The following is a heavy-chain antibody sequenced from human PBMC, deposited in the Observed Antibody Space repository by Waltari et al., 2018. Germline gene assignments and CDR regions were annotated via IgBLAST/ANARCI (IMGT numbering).Heavy chain of an antibody. CDR1: GGSVSSSSYY. CDR3: AREPSSSERFDT. Sequence: QLQLQESGPRLVKPSEILSLTCTVSGGSVSSSSYYWGWIRQPPGKGLEWIGSIYYTGNTFYNPSLKRRVTTSVDTSKNPFSLRLTSVTAADTAVYYCAREPSSSERFDTWGQGILVTVSS. J-gene: IGHJ5*02. CDR2: IYYTGNT. V-gene: IGHV4-39*07. D-gene: IGHD6-6*01.